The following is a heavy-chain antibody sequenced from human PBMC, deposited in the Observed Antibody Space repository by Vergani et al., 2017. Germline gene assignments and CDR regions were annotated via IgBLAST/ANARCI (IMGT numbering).Heavy chain of an antibody. V-gene: IGHV5-51*03. CDR2: IYPGDSDT. D-gene: IGHD5-24*01. CDR3: GRLEMDQFLSKESRWYFDF. Sequence: EVPLVQSGAAVKKPGESLKISCKASGYSFSNYWIGWVRQMSGKGLEWMGIIYPGDSDTRYSPSFQGQVTISADKSITTAYLQWGSLRASDTAVYYCGRLEMDQFLSKESRWYFDFWGRGTLVTVSS. J-gene: IGHJ2*01. CDR1: GYSFSNYW.